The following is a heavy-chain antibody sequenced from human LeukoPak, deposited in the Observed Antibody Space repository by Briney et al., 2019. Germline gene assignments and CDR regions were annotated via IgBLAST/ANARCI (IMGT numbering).Heavy chain of an antibody. CDR2: INPSGGST. J-gene: IGHJ4*02. Sequence: ASVKVSCKASGYTLTSYYMHWVRQAPGQGLEWMGIINPSGGSTNYAQKLQGRVTMTTDTSTSTAYMELRSLRSDDTAVYYCARSHYGSGSYYDYWGQGTLVTVSS. V-gene: IGHV1-46*01. D-gene: IGHD3-10*01. CDR1: GYTLTSYY. CDR3: ARSHYGSGSYYDY.